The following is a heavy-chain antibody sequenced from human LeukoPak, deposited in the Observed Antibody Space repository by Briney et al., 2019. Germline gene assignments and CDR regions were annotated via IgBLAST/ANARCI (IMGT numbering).Heavy chain of an antibody. CDR1: GDSVSINSAA. Sequence: SQTLSLTFAISGDSVSINSAAWNWIRQSPSRGLGWLGSTYYRSKWYNDYGVSVKSRITINPDTSKNQSSLQLNSVTPEDTAVYYCARALRYSSGWALDYWGQGTLVTVSS. D-gene: IGHD6-19*01. CDR3: ARALRYSSGWALDY. V-gene: IGHV6-1*01. CDR2: TYYRSKWYN. J-gene: IGHJ4*02.